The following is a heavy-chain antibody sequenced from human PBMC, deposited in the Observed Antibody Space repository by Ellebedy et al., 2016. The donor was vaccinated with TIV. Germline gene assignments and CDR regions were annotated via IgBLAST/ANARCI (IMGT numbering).Heavy chain of an antibody. Sequence: GESLKISCAASGFTFTNYKFNWVRQAPGKGLEWVSSISSRSGYIYYADSVKGRFTISRDNPKNSLYLQMNSLRAEDTAVYYCARAGGAVTGSGSGLDVWGQGTTVTVSS. D-gene: IGHD6-19*01. J-gene: IGHJ6*02. CDR1: GFTFTNYK. CDR2: ISSRSGYI. V-gene: IGHV3-21*01. CDR3: ARAGGAVTGSGSGLDV.